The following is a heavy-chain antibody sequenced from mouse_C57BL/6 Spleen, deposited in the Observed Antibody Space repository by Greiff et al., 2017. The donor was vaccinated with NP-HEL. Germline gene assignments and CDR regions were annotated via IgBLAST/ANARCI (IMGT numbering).Heavy chain of an antibody. CDR2: INPNNGGT. CDR3: VYDYDVGWFAY. V-gene: IGHV1-22*01. J-gene: IGHJ3*01. D-gene: IGHD2-4*01. Sequence: EVKLVESGPELVKPGASVKMSCKASGYTFTDYNMHWVKQSHGKSLEWIGYINPNNGGTSYNQKFKGKATLTVNKSSSTAYMELRSLTSEDSAVYYCVYDYDVGWFAYWGQGTLVTVSA. CDR1: GYTFTDYN.